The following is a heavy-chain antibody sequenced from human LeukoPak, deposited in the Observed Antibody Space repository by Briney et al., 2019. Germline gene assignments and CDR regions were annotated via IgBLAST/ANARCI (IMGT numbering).Heavy chain of an antibody. CDR2: INPNSGGT. CDR1: GYTFTGYY. D-gene: IGHD1-1*01. V-gene: IGHV1-2*02. CDR3: ARDKSGTTQGDFDY. J-gene: IGHJ4*02. Sequence: ASVKVSCKASGYTFTGYYMHWVRQAPGQGLEWMGWINPNSGGTNYAQKFQGRVTMTRDTSTSTVYMELSGLRSEDTAVYYCARDKSGTTQGDFDYWGQGTLVTVSS.